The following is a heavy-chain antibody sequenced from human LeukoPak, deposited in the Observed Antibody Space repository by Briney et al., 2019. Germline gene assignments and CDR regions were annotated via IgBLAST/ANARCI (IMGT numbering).Heavy chain of an antibody. Sequence: SETLSLICAVYGGSSSGYYWSWLRQPPGKGLEWIGEINHSGNTNYNPSLKSRVTISVDTSKNQFSLKLSSVTAANTAVYYCARVRWLQPIFDYWGQGTLVTVSS. V-gene: IGHV4-34*01. J-gene: IGHJ4*02. CDR1: GGSSSGYY. D-gene: IGHD5-24*01. CDR2: INHSGNT. CDR3: ARVRWLQPIFDY.